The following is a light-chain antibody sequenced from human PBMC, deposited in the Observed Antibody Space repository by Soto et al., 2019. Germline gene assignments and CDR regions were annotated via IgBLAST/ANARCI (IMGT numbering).Light chain of an antibody. Sequence: QSALTQPASVSGSPGQSITISCTGTSSDVGSYNLVSWYQQHPGKAPKLMIYEGSKWPSGVSNRFSGSKSGNTASLTISGLQAEDEADYYCCSYAGSSTFGVFGGGTKVTVL. CDR1: SSDVGSYNL. J-gene: IGLJ2*01. CDR2: EGS. V-gene: IGLV2-23*03. CDR3: CSYAGSSTFGV.